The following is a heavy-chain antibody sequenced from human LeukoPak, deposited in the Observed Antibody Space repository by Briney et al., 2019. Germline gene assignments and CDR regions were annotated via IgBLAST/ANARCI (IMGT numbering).Heavy chain of an antibody. Sequence: GGSLRLSCAASGFTFDDYGMSWVRQAPGKGLEWVSGINWNGGSTGYADSVKGRFTISRDNAKNSLYLQMNSLRAEDTALYYCARGPVAYYGGNSGLLYWGQGTLVTVSS. CDR3: ARGPVAYYGGNSGLLY. CDR2: INWNGGST. V-gene: IGHV3-20*04. D-gene: IGHD4-23*01. CDR1: GFTFDDYG. J-gene: IGHJ4*02.